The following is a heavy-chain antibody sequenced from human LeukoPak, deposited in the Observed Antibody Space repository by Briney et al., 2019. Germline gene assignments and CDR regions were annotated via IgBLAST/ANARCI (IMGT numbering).Heavy chain of an antibody. D-gene: IGHD3-22*01. CDR3: AKDVTMIVVVNDAFDI. V-gene: IGHV3-23*01. CDR2: ISGSGGST. J-gene: IGHJ3*02. CDR1: GFTFSSYA. Sequence: PGGSLRLSCAASGFTFSSYAMSWVRQAPGKRLEWVSAISGSGGSTYYADSVKGRFTISRDNSKNTLYLQMNSLRAEDTAVYYCAKDVTMIVVVNDAFDIWGQGTMVTVSS.